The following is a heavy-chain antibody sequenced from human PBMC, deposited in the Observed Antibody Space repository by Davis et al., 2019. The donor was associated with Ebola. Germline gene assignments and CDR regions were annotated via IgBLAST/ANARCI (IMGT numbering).Heavy chain of an antibody. Sequence: GGSLRLSCAASGFTFSGSAMHWVRQASGKGLEWVGRIRSNANSYATAYAASVKGRFTISRDDSKNTAYLQMNSLKTEDTAVYYCTSTVVTSGSDYWGQGTLVTVSS. CDR3: TSTVVTSGSDY. V-gene: IGHV3-73*01. J-gene: IGHJ4*02. D-gene: IGHD4-23*01. CDR2: IRSNANSYAT. CDR1: GFTFSGSA.